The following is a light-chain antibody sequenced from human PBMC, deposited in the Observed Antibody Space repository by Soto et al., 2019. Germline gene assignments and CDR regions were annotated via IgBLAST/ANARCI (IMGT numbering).Light chain of an antibody. CDR2: GAS. CDR1: QSVSSSY. CDR3: QQYGSSPPLT. J-gene: IGKJ4*01. Sequence: EIVLTQSPGTLSLSPGERATLSCRASQSVSSSYLAWYQQKPGQAPRLLLYGASSRATGIPDRFSGSGYGTDFTLTISRLEPEDFAVYYCQQYGSSPPLTFGGGTKVEIK. V-gene: IGKV3-20*01.